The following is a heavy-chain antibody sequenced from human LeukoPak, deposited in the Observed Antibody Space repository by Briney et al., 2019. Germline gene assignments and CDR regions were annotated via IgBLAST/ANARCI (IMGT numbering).Heavy chain of an antibody. Sequence: SETLSLTCAVYGGSFSGYYWSWIRQPPGKGLEWLGEINPSGVTNYNASLKSRVTISVDTSKNQFTLKLTSLTAADTAVYYCARGRPISTWSQGSLVTVSS. CDR1: GGSFSGYY. CDR2: INPSGVT. CDR3: ARGRPIST. V-gene: IGHV4-34*01. J-gene: IGHJ5*02.